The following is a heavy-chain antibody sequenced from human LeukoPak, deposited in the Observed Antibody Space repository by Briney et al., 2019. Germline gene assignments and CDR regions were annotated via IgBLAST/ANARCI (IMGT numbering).Heavy chain of an antibody. J-gene: IGHJ5*02. CDR3: ARPYYYDSRIDP. Sequence: SQTLSLTCTVSGVSVSSGDYYWSWIRQPPGKGLEWIGYMYYSGSTYYNSSLKSRLTISLDTSKNQFSLKLSSVTAADTAVYYCARPYYYDSRIDPWGQGTLVTVSP. D-gene: IGHD3-22*01. CDR2: MYYSGST. CDR1: GVSVSSGDYY. V-gene: IGHV4-30-4*01.